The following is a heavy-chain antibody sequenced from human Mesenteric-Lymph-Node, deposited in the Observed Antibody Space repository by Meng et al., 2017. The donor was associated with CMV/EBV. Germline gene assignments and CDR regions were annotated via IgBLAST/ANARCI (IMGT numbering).Heavy chain of an antibody. D-gene: IGHD3-22*01. V-gene: IGHV3-21*01. CDR1: GFTFSSYS. Sequence: LSLTCAASGFTFSSYSMNWVRQAPGKGLEWVSSISSSSSYIYYADSVKGRFTISRDNAKNSLYLQMNSLRAEDTAVYYCARDRNYEGLMDVWGQGTTVTVSS. CDR3: ARDRNYEGLMDV. CDR2: ISSSSSYI. J-gene: IGHJ6*02.